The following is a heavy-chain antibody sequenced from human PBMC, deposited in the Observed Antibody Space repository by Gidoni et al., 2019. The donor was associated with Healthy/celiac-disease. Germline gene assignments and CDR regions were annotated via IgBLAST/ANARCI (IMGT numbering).Heavy chain of an antibody. J-gene: IGHJ4*02. CDR1: GFTFSNAW. CDR3: TTDPTYYYDSSGYFIVDY. Sequence: EVQLVESGGGLVKPGGSLRLSCAASGFTFSNAWMSWVRQAPGKGLEWVGRIKSKTDGGTTDYAAPVKGRFTISRDDSKNTLYLQMNSLKTEDTAVYYCTTDPTYYYDSSGYFIVDYWGQGTLVTVSS. CDR2: IKSKTDGGTT. V-gene: IGHV3-15*01. D-gene: IGHD3-22*01.